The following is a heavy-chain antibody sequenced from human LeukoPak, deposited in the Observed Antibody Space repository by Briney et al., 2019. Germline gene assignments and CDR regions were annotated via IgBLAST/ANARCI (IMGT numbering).Heavy chain of an antibody. CDR3: ARPPSITNPYYGMDV. V-gene: IGHV3-48*03. J-gene: IGHJ6*02. D-gene: IGHD3-3*01. CDR2: TSDSGGAI. Sequence: PGGSLRLSCAASGFTFSSYAMNWVRQAPGKGLEWVLYTSDSGGAIYYADSVKGRFTISRDNAKNSLYLQMNSLRAEDTAVYYCARPPSITNPYYGMDVWGQGTTVTVSS. CDR1: GFTFSSYA.